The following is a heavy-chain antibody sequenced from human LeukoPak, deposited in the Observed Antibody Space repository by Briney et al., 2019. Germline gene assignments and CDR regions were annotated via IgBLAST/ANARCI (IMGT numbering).Heavy chain of an antibody. D-gene: IGHD3-10*01. CDR1: GGSFRDYY. Sequence: PSETLSLTCTVSGGSFRDYYWSWIRQPPGKGLEWIGYLYDSGSTIYNPSLKSRVTISLDTSKNQLSLTLNSVTAADTAVYYCASSGVLLWFGESRPLDAFDIWGQGTMVTVSS. J-gene: IGHJ3*02. CDR3: ASSGVLLWFGESRPLDAFDI. CDR2: LYDSGST. V-gene: IGHV4-59*01.